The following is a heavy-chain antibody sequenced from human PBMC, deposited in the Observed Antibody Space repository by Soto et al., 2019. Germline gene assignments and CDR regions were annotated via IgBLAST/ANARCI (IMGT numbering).Heavy chain of an antibody. D-gene: IGHD1-1*01. CDR1: GFSFGSYT. CDR3: ARELERVFDY. Sequence: GGSLRLSCAASGFSFGSYTLHWVRQTPGKGLERVAVISHDGGDKYYADSVKGRFTISRDNSKNTLYLQMNSLRIEDTAVYYCARELERVFDYWGQGTLVTVSS. CDR2: ISHDGGDK. V-gene: IGHV3-30*04. J-gene: IGHJ4*02.